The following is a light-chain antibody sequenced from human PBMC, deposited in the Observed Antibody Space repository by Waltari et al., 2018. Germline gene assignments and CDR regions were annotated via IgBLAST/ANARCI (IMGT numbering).Light chain of an antibody. J-gene: IGLJ2*01. CDR2: DNH. CDR3: GSWDSSPSADQV. CDR1: RSNIGKNY. V-gene: IGLV1-51*01. Sequence: QSVLTQPPSVSAAPGQKVTISCSGSRSNIGKNYVSWYQQFPGSAPKLLIYDNHKRPPGISDRFAGAKSGTSATLDITGLQSGDEADYYCGSWDSSPSADQVFGGGTKLTVL.